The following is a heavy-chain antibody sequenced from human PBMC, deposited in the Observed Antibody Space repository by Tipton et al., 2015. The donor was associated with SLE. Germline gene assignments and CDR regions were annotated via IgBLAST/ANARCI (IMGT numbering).Heavy chain of an antibody. CDR2: IYTSGGT. V-gene: IGHV4-4*07. Sequence: TLSLTCTVSGGSISSYYWRWIRQPAGKGLEWIGRIYTSGGTNYNPSLKSRVTITVDTTKNQLSLKLSSLTAAGTAVYYCAKSADYGVFDYWGQETLVTVSS. CDR1: GGSISSYY. CDR3: AKSADYGVFDY. J-gene: IGHJ4*02. D-gene: IGHD3-10*01.